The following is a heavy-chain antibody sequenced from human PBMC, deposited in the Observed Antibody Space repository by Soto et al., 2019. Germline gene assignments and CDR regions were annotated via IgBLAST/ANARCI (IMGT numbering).Heavy chain of an antibody. CDR3: ATDCTNGVCSFDY. CDR2: IIPIFGTA. V-gene: IGHV1-69*13. D-gene: IGHD2-8*01. J-gene: IGHJ4*02. CDR1: GGTFSSYA. Sequence: SVKVSCKASGGTFSSYAISWVRQAPGQGLEWMGGIIPIFGTANYAQKFQGRVTITADESTSTAYMELSSLRSEDTAVYYCATDCTNGVCSFDYWGQGTLVTVSS.